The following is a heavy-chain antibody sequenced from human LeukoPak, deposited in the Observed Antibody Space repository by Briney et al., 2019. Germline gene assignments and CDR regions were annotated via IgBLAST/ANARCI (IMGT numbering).Heavy chain of an antibody. D-gene: IGHD3-16*01. V-gene: IGHV3-20*04. Sequence: GGSLRLSCAASGFTFDDYGMSWVRHAPGKGLEWVSGINWNGGSTGYADSVKGRFTISRDNAKNSLYLQMNSLRAEDTALYYCAKGDLGYYYMDVWGKGTTVTVSS. CDR1: GFTFDDYG. J-gene: IGHJ6*03. CDR3: AKGDLGYYYMDV. CDR2: INWNGGST.